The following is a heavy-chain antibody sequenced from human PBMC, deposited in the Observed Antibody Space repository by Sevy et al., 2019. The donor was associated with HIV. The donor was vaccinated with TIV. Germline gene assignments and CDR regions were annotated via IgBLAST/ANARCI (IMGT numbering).Heavy chain of an antibody. CDR3: AGAGITMVQGDKYGMDV. V-gene: IGHV1-2*02. CDR1: GYTFTGYY. Sequence: ASVKVSCKASGYTFTGYYMHWVRQAPGQGLEWMGWINPNSGGTNYAQKFQGRVTMTRDTSISTAYMELGRLGSDDTAGYYCAGAGITMVQGDKYGMDVWGQGTTVTVSS. J-gene: IGHJ6*02. CDR2: INPNSGGT. D-gene: IGHD3-10*01.